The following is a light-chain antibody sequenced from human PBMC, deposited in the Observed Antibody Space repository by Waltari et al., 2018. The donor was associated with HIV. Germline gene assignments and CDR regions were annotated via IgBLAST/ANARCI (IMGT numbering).Light chain of an antibody. V-gene: IGLV3-1*01. CDR1: KLGDKY. Sequence: SYELTQPPSVSVSPGQTASITCSGDKLGDKYACWYQQKPGQSPMLVIYQDSKRPSGIPDRFSGSNSGNTATLTISGTQAMDEADYYCQAWDSSTLVVFGGGTKLTVL. J-gene: IGLJ2*01. CDR2: QDS. CDR3: QAWDSSTLVV.